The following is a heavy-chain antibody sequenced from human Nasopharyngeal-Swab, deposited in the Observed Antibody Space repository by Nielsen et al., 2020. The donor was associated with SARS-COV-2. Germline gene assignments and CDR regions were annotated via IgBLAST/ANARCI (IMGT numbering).Heavy chain of an antibody. CDR1: GFTFSSYW. J-gene: IGHJ6*02. V-gene: IGHV3-74*01. CDR2: INSDGSST. CDR3: ARSRKLMDV. Sequence: GESLKISCAASGFTFSSYWMYWVRQAPGKGLVWVSRINSDGSSTSYADSVKGRFTISRDNAKNTLYLQMNSLRAEDTAVYYCARSRKLMDVWGQGTTVTVSS. D-gene: IGHD6-13*01.